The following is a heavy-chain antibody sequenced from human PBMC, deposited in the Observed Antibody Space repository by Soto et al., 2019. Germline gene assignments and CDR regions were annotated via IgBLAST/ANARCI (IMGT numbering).Heavy chain of an antibody. D-gene: IGHD3-9*01. J-gene: IGHJ5*02. V-gene: IGHV3-23*01. CDR2: ISGSGGST. Sequence: GGSLRLSCAASGFTFSSYAMSWVRQAPGKGLEWVSAISGSGGSTYYADSVKGRFTISRDNSKNTLYLQMNSLRAEDTAVYYCARDALYGILTGYDPHNWFDPWGQGPLVTVSS. CDR3: ARDALYGILTGYDPHNWFDP. CDR1: GFTFSSYA.